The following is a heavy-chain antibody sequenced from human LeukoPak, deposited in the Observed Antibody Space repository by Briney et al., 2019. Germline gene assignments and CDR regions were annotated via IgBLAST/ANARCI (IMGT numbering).Heavy chain of an antibody. CDR3: ARASGAVVDYYYGMDV. V-gene: IGHV3-53*01. D-gene: IGHD2-15*01. Sequence: GGSLRLSCAASGFTVSSNYMSWVRQAPGKGLEWVSVIYSGGSTYYADSVKGRFTISRDNSKNTLYLQMNSLRAEDTAVYYCARASGAVVDYYYGMDVWGQGTTVTVSS. J-gene: IGHJ6*02. CDR1: GFTVSSNY. CDR2: IYSGGST.